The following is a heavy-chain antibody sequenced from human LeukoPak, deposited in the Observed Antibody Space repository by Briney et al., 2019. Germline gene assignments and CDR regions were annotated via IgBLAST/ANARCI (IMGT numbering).Heavy chain of an antibody. Sequence: KSSETLSLSCTVSGGSISSYYWSWIRQPPGKGLEWIGYIYYSGSTNYNPSLKSRVTISVDTSKNQFSLKLSSVTAADTAVYYCARQAGRMATIISFDYWGQGTLVTVSS. V-gene: IGHV4-59*08. CDR2: IYYSGST. J-gene: IGHJ4*02. CDR3: ARQAGRMATIISFDY. CDR1: GGSISSYY. D-gene: IGHD5-24*01.